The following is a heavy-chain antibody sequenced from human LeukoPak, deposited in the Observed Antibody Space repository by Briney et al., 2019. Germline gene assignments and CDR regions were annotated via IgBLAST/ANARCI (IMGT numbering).Heavy chain of an antibody. V-gene: IGHV4-59*01. D-gene: IGHD6-13*01. CDR2: IYYSGST. Sequence: SETLSLTCTVSGGSISSYYWSWIRQPPGKGLEWIGYIYYSGSTNYNPSLKSRVTISVDTSKNLFSLKLSSVTAADTAVYYCARVFWSGAAAGEGSRTFDYWGQGTLVTVSS. J-gene: IGHJ4*02. CDR1: GGSISSYY. CDR3: ARVFWSGAAAGEGSRTFDY.